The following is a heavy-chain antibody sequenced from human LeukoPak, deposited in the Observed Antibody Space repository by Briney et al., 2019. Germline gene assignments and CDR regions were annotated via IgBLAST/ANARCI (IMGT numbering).Heavy chain of an antibody. V-gene: IGHV4-34*01. D-gene: IGHD3-22*01. J-gene: IGHJ4*02. CDR3: ARDRPYYYDSSGIDY. Sequence: SETLSLTCAVYGGSFSGYYWSWIRQPPGKGLEWIGEINHSGSTNYNPSLKSRVTISVDKSKNQFSLKLSSVTAADTAVYYCARDRPYYYDSSGIDYWGQGTLVTVSS. CDR1: GGSFSGYY. CDR2: INHSGST.